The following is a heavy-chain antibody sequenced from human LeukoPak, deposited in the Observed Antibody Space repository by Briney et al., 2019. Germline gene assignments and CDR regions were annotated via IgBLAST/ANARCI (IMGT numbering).Heavy chain of an antibody. J-gene: IGHJ3*02. CDR2: IKQDGSEK. Sequence: AGSLRLSCAASGFTFSSYWMSWVRQATGKGLEWVANIKQDGSEKYYVDSVKGRFTISRDNAKNSLYLQMNSLRAEDTAVYYCARDLAGPPQEAFDIWGQGTMVTVSS. CDR1: GFTFSSYW. V-gene: IGHV3-7*01. CDR3: ARDLAGPPQEAFDI.